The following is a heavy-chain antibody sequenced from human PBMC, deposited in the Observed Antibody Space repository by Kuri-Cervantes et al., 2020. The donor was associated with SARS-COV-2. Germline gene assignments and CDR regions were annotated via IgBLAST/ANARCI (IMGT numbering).Heavy chain of an antibody. V-gene: IGHV3-21*01. CDR2: ISSSSSYI. CDR1: GFTFSSYS. Sequence: GESLKISCAASGFTFSSYSMNWVRQAPGKGLEWVSSISSSSSYIYYADSVKGRFTISRDNAKNSLYLQMNSLRAEDTAVYYCARNPYLEWLFTPDAFDIWGQGTMVTDSS. CDR3: ARNPYLEWLFTPDAFDI. D-gene: IGHD3-3*01. J-gene: IGHJ3*02.